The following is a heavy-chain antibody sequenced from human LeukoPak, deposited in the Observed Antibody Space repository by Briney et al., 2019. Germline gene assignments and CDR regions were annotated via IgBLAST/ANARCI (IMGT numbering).Heavy chain of an antibody. Sequence: PGGSLRLSRATSGFAFSDYWMHWVRQAPGKGLVWVSRIISDGSSASYADSVKGRFTISRDNAKNTLYLQMNSLRVEDTAVYYCVRDARYCPDSWGQGTLVTVSS. J-gene: IGHJ5*02. CDR3: VRDARYCPDS. V-gene: IGHV3-74*01. CDR2: IISDGSSA. CDR1: GFAFSDYW. D-gene: IGHD2-8*02.